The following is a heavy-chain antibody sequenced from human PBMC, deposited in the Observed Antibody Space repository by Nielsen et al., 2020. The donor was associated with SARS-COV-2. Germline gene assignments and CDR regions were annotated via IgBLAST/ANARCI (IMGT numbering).Heavy chain of an antibody. V-gene: IGHV3-33*05. CDR1: GFTFSSYG. CDR3: ARETAAGGDYYYYYMDV. D-gene: IGHD6-13*01. Sequence: GGSLRLSCAASGFTFSSYGMHWVRQAPGKGLEWVAVISYDGSNKYYADSVKGRFTISRDNSKNTLCLQMNSLRAEDTAVYYCARETAAGGDYYYYYMDVWGKGTTVTVSS. J-gene: IGHJ6*03. CDR2: ISYDGSNK.